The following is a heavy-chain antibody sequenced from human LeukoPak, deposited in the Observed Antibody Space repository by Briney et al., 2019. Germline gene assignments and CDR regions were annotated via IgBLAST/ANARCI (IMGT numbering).Heavy chain of an antibody. D-gene: IGHD1-1*01. J-gene: IGHJ3*02. V-gene: IGHV3-74*03. Sequence: PGGSLRLSCTASSFTINNFWMHWVRQGPGKGLEWVSRINSGATTTTYGDSVKGRFTVSRDNAKNMVYLEMNSLRGDDTAVYYCARSGIGRAFDIWGQGATVTVSS. CDR2: INSGATTT. CDR1: SFTINNFW. CDR3: ARSGIGRAFDI.